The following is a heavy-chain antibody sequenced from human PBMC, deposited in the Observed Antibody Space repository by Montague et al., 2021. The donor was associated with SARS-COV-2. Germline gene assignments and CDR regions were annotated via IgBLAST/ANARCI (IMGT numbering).Heavy chain of an antibody. J-gene: IGHJ2*01. Sequence: SETLSLTCTVSGGSFSSGTYYWGWVRQPPGKGLEWIGTINYSGKTYYNPSLKSRVTISVDTSKNQFSLKVTSVTAADTAVYYCARRAQRQLSWFFDLWGRGTLVTVSS. CDR3: ARRAQRQLSWFFDL. V-gene: IGHV4-39*01. D-gene: IGHD6-25*01. CDR1: GGSFSSGTYY. CDR2: INYSGKT.